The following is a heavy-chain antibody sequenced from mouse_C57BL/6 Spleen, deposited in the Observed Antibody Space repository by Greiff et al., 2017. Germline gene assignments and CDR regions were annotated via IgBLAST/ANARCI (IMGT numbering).Heavy chain of an antibody. Sequence: QVQLQQSGAELARPGASVKLSCKASGYTFTSYGIRWVKQRTGQGLEWIGEIYPRSGNTYYNEKFKGKATLTADKSSSTAYMELRSLTSEDSAVYFCAEIYYDYERPAYWGQGTLVTVSA. J-gene: IGHJ3*01. CDR1: GYTFTSYG. V-gene: IGHV1-81*01. CDR3: AEIYYDYERPAY. CDR2: IYPRSGNT. D-gene: IGHD2-4*01.